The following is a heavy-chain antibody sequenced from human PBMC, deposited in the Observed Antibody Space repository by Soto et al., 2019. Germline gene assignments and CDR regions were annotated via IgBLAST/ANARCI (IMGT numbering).Heavy chain of an antibody. Sequence: GGSLRLSCAASGFTFGSYGMHWVRQAPCKGREWVAVISYDGSNKYYADSVKGRFTISRDNSKNTLYLQMNSLRAEDTAVYYCAKDGNSSGHYEYYYGMDVWGQGTTVTVSS. J-gene: IGHJ6*02. CDR3: AKDGNSSGHYEYYYGMDV. CDR1: GFTFGSYG. V-gene: IGHV3-30*18. CDR2: ISYDGSNK. D-gene: IGHD3-22*01.